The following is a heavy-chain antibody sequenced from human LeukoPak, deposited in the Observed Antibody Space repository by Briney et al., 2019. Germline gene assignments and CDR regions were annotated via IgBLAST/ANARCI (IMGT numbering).Heavy chain of an antibody. Sequence: SETLSLTCSVSGYAISSGYFWGWIRQPPGKGLEWIGTIYHSGSTYYNPSLKSRVTISVDTSKNQFSLKLSSVTAADTAVYYCARGYSSSWYFNWFDPWGQGTLVTVSS. J-gene: IGHJ5*02. CDR3: ARGYSSSWYFNWFDP. CDR2: IYHSGST. D-gene: IGHD6-13*01. V-gene: IGHV4-38-2*02. CDR1: GYAISSGYF.